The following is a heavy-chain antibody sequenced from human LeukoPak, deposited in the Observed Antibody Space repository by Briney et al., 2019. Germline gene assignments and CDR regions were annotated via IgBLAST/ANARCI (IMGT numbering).Heavy chain of an antibody. Sequence: SETLSLTCTVSGDFLNNSLWSWIRQPPGEGLEWIGDVSYSGNTNHNPSLKSRVTISVDTSKNQFSLKLSSVTAADTAVYYCAREPFEYSSSSGFSYYYYYMDVWGKGTTVTVSS. V-gene: IGHV4-59*01. CDR2: VSYSGNT. CDR3: AREPFEYSSSSGFSYYYYYMDV. CDR1: GDFLNNSL. J-gene: IGHJ6*03. D-gene: IGHD6-6*01.